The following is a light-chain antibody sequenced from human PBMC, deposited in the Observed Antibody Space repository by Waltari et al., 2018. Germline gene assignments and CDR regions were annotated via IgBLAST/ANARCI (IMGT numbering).Light chain of an antibody. CDR2: KTS. CDR3: QEYRTYRT. V-gene: IGKV1-5*03. J-gene: IGKJ1*01. CDR1: QNIDRW. Sequence: DIQMTQSPSTLSASVGERVTLTCRASQNIDRWLAWYQQKPGKAPKLLIYKTSSLESGVASRFGGSGYGTEFTLTISSLQPDDFATYYCQEYRTYRTFGQGTKVEIK.